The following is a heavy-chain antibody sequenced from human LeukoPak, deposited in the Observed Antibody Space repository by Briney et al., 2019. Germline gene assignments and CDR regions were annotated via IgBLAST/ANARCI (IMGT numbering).Heavy chain of an antibody. CDR2: LSGSGGNT. J-gene: IGHJ4*01. D-gene: IGHD3-10*01. CDR3: ARDKVGVIPLFDY. Sequence: PGGSLRLSCAASGFTVSSNYMSWVRQAPGRGLEWVSTLSGSGGNTYYADSVRGRFTISRDNSKNTLYLQMNSLGAEDTALYFCARDKVGVIPLFDYWGHGTLVTVSS. CDR1: GFTVSSNY. V-gene: IGHV3-23*01.